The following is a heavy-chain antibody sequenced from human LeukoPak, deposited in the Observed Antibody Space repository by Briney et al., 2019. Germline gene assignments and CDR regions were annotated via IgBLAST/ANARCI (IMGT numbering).Heavy chain of an antibody. J-gene: IGHJ4*02. Sequence: PSETLSLTCAISGGSISSSNWWSCVRQPPGKGLEWIGEIYHSGSTNYSPSLKSRVTISVDKSKNQFSLKVTSVTAADTAVYYCARVSSGSYYFDSWGQGTLVTVSS. CDR1: GGSISSSNW. D-gene: IGHD1-26*01. CDR3: ARVSSGSYYFDS. V-gene: IGHV4-4*02. CDR2: IYHSGST.